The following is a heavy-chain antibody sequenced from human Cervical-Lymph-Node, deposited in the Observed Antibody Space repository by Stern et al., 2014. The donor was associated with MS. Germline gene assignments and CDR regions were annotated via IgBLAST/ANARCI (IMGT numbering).Heavy chain of an antibody. Sequence: QVQLVQSGAEVKRPGSSVKVSCKASGCTFSSYVISWVRQAPGEGLEWMGGIIPFFGMTNYVQRFQGRVTLTADKSTNTAFMELSSLRSEDTAVYYCATRDMATVTNYYYGMDVWGQGTTVIVSS. CDR3: ATRDMATVTNYYYGMDV. CDR1: GCTFSSYV. J-gene: IGHJ6*02. V-gene: IGHV1-69*17. CDR2: IIPFFGMT. D-gene: IGHD5-24*01.